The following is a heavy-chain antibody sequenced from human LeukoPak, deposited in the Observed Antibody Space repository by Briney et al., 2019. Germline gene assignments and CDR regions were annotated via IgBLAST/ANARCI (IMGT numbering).Heavy chain of an antibody. V-gene: IGHV1-2*02. D-gene: IGHD2-15*01. CDR1: GYTFTGYS. J-gene: IGHJ3*02. CDR3: ARVTLSEIVVFDI. CDR2: INPNSGGT. Sequence: ASVKVSCKASGYTFTGYSMHWLRQAPGQGLEWMGWINPNSGGTSYAHNFQGRVTMTRDTSISTAYVELSRLRSDDTAVYYCARVTLSEIVVFDIWGQGTVVTVSS.